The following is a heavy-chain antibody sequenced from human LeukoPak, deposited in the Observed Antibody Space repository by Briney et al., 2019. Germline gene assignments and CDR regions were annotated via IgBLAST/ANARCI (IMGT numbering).Heavy chain of an antibody. CDR2: INPNSGGT. CDR3: ARSPREYSSSWYLPFDY. D-gene: IGHD6-13*01. J-gene: IGHJ4*02. CDR1: GYTFTGYY. Sequence: GASVKVSCKASGYTFTGYYMHLVRQAPGQGLEWMGWINPNSGGTNYAQKFQGRVTMTRDTSISTAYMELSRLRSDDTAVYYCARSPREYSSSWYLPFDYWGQGTLVTVSS. V-gene: IGHV1-2*02.